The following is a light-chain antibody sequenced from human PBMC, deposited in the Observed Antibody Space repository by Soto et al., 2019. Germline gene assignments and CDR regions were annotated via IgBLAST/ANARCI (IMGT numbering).Light chain of an antibody. V-gene: IGLV1-47*02. CDR1: SSNIETND. CDR3: ATWDDSLSGVV. CDR2: SND. J-gene: IGLJ2*01. Sequence: QSALTQPPSASGTPGQRATISCSGSSSNIETNDIFWHQQLPGSAPKLLIYSNDQRPSGVPDRFSASKSGTSASLAISGLRSEDEAEYFCATWDDSLSGVVFGGGTKLTVL.